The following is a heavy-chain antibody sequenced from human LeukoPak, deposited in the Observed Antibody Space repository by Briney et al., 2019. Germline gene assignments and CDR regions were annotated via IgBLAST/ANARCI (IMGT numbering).Heavy chain of an antibody. Sequence: PGGSLRLSCAASGFTVSSNYMSWVRQAPGKGLEWVSVIYSGGSTYYADSVKGRFTISRDNSKNTLYLQMNSLRAEDTAVYYCARTNTAMATIYFDYWGQGTLVTVSS. CDR2: IYSGGST. D-gene: IGHD5-24*01. V-gene: IGHV3-66*01. J-gene: IGHJ4*02. CDR3: ARTNTAMATIYFDY. CDR1: GFTVSSNY.